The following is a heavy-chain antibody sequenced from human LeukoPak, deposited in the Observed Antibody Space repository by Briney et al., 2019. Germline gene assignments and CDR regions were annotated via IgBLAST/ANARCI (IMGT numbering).Heavy chain of an antibody. D-gene: IGHD4-17*01. V-gene: IGHV5-51*01. CDR2: IYPGDSDT. Sequence: GESLKISCKGSGYSFISYWIGWVRQMPGKGLEWMGIIYPGDSDTRYSPSFQGQVTISADKSISTAYLQWSSLKASDTAMYYCARRPNNYGDSLGAFDTWGQGKMVTVS. CDR1: GYSFISYW. J-gene: IGHJ3*02. CDR3: ARRPNNYGDSLGAFDT.